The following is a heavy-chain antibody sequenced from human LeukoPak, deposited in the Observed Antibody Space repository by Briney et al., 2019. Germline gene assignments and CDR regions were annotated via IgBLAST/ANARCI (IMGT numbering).Heavy chain of an antibody. J-gene: IGHJ4*02. D-gene: IGHD3-22*01. V-gene: IGHV3-7*01. Sequence: GGSLRLSCAASGFTFSSYWMSWVRQAPGKGLEWVANIKQDGSEKYYVDSVKGRFTISRDNAKNSLYLQMNSLRAEDTAVYYCAREGISRITMIVVVPRGGGIDYWGQGTLVTVSS. CDR3: AREGISRITMIVVVPRGGGIDY. CDR1: GFTFSSYW. CDR2: IKQDGSEK.